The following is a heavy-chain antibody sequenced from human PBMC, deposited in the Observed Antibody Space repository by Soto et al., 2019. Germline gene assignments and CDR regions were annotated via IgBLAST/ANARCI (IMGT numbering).Heavy chain of an antibody. Sequence: GGSLRLSCAAAGFTFSTYAISWVRQAPGKGLEWVSGMSGSGGTIDYAESVKGRFTISRDNSKSTLYLQMDSLRAEDTAVYYCAKDMVSLNSVWDAFDIWGQGTTVTVSS. J-gene: IGHJ3*02. D-gene: IGHD1-26*01. CDR3: AKDMVSLNSVWDAFDI. CDR2: MSGSGGTI. V-gene: IGHV3-23*01. CDR1: GFTFSTYA.